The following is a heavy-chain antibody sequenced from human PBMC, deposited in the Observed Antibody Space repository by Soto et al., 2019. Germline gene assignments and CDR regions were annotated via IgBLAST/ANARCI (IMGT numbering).Heavy chain of an antibody. J-gene: IGHJ5*02. Sequence: TSETLSLTCTVSGGSISSSSYYWGWIRQPPGKGLEWIGSIYYSGSTYYNPSLKSRVTISVDTSKNQFSLKLSSVTAADTAVYYCARRVSSSGWYRRGGFNWFDPWGQGTLVPVSS. CDR1: GGSISSSSYY. D-gene: IGHD6-19*01. CDR2: IYYSGST. V-gene: IGHV4-39*01. CDR3: ARRVSSSGWYRRGGFNWFDP.